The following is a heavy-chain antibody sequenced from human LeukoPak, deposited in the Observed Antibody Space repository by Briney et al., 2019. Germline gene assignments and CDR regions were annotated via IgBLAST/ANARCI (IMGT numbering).Heavy chain of an antibody. V-gene: IGHV6-1*01. D-gene: IGHD1-26*01. Sequence: SQTLSLTFAISGDTVSINSAAWTWIRQSPSRGLEWLGRTYYRSKWFYDYAVSVKSRITINPDTSKNQFSLQLDSVTAEDTAVYYCARQMGGFDYWGQGTLVTVSS. CDR2: TYYRSKWFY. CDR3: ARQMGGFDY. CDR1: GDTVSINSAA. J-gene: IGHJ4*02.